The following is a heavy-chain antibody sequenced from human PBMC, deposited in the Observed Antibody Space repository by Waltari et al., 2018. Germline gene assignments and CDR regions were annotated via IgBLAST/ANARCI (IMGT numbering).Heavy chain of an antibody. J-gene: IGHJ5*02. Sequence: QLQLQESGPGLVKPSETLSLTCTVSGGSISSSSYYWGWIRQPPGKGLEWIGSIYYSGSTYYNPSLKRRVTISVDTSKNQFSLKLSSVTAADTAVYYCAREKAGPLVMVQAGVFDPWGQGTLVTVSS. CDR3: AREKAGPLVMVQAGVFDP. V-gene: IGHV4-39*07. CDR2: IYYSGST. D-gene: IGHD3-10*01. CDR1: GGSISSSSYY.